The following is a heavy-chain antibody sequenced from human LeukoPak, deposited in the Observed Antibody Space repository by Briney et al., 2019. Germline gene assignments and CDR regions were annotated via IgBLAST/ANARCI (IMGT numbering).Heavy chain of an antibody. D-gene: IGHD5-12*01. CDR2: VNPKNGGT. Sequence: ASVKVSCKASGYIFSDYHLHWVRQAPGQGLEWMGWVNPKNGGTSSAQKFQGRVTMTRDTSIRTAYMELSRLRYDDTAVYYCARGPETEIDSGLLGYWGQGTLVTVSS. V-gene: IGHV1-2*02. CDR3: ARGPETEIDSGLLGY. J-gene: IGHJ4*02. CDR1: GYIFSDYH.